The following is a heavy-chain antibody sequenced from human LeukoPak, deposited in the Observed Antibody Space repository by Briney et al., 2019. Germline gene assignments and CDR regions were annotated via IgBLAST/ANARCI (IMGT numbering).Heavy chain of an antibody. CDR2: VWYDGSKT. Sequence: PGGSLRLSYAVSGYTFSSHGMYWVRQAPGKGLEWVALVWYDGSKTYYADSVKGRFTISRDNSKNMLYLQMNSLRAEDTAVYYCARLYSSGWMDYWGQGTLVTVSS. V-gene: IGHV3-33*01. D-gene: IGHD6-25*01. CDR3: ARLYSSGWMDY. J-gene: IGHJ4*02. CDR1: GYTFSSHG.